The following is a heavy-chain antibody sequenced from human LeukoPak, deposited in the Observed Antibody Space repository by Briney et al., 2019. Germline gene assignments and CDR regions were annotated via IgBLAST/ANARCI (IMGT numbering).Heavy chain of an antibody. CDR2: IYGGGST. CDR1: GFTVSNNY. V-gene: IGHV3-53*01. J-gene: IGHJ6*03. CDR3: ARDRSDGNYYMVV. Sequence: GGSLRLSCAASGFTVSNNYMSWVRQAPREGLGWVSVIYGGGSTSYADSVKGRSTISRDNFKNILYLQMNSLRADDTAVYYCARDRSDGNYYMVVWGKGTTVTVSS. D-gene: IGHD5-24*01.